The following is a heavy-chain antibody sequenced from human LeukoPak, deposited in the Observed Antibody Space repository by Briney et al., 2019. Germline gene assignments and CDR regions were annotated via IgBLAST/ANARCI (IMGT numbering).Heavy chain of an antibody. Sequence: GGSLRLSCAASGFSFSKYWMSWVRQAPGKGLEWVSYISSSSSTIYYADSVKGRFTISRDNAKNSLYLQMNSLRAEDTAVYYCARDLVYQNYWGQGTLVTVSS. D-gene: IGHD2-2*01. CDR1: GFSFSKYW. J-gene: IGHJ4*02. CDR3: ARDLVYQNY. V-gene: IGHV3-48*01. CDR2: ISSSSSTI.